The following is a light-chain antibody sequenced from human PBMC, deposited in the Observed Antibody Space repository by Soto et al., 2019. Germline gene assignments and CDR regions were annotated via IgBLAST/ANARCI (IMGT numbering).Light chain of an antibody. V-gene: IGKV3-20*01. J-gene: IGKJ4*01. CDR2: GAS. Sequence: EIVLTQSPGTLSLSPGGRATLSCRASQSVRSSYLAWYQQRPGQAPRLLIFGASFRATGIPDRFSGSGSGTDFSLTISRLEPEDFAVYYCQHYGSPRTFGGGTKVDIK. CDR1: QSVRSSY. CDR3: QHYGSPRT.